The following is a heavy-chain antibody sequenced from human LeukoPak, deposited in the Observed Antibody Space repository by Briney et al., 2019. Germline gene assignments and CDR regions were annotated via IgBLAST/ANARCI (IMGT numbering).Heavy chain of an antibody. CDR1: GFTFSSYS. CDR2: ISSSGSTI. D-gene: IGHD3-22*01. J-gene: IGHJ4*02. V-gene: IGHV3-48*04. Sequence: GGSLRLSCAASGFTFSSYSMNWVRQAPGKGLEWVSYISSSGSTIYYADSVKGRFTISRDNAKNSLYLQMNSLRAEDTAVYYCARGPYYYDSSGYYSSWDFDYRGQGTLVTVSS. CDR3: ARGPYYYDSSGYYSSWDFDY.